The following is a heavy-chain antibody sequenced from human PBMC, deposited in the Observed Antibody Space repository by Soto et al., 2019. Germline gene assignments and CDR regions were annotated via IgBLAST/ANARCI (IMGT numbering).Heavy chain of an antibody. J-gene: IGHJ6*02. V-gene: IGHV4-30-4*01. CDR2: IYYSGST. Sequence: SETLSLTCTASGGSISSGDYYCSWIRQPPGKGLEWIGYIYYSGSTYYNPSLKSRVTISVDTSKNQVSLKLSSVTAADTAVYYCCSSLTGTISYYGMDVGAQGTMVAV. CDR3: CSSLTGTISYYGMDV. CDR1: GGSISSGDYY. D-gene: IGHD1-20*01.